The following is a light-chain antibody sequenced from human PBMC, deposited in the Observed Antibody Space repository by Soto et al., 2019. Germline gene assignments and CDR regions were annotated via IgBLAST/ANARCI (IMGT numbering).Light chain of an antibody. CDR3: QQYGSSGT. CDR2: GAS. V-gene: IGKV3-15*01. J-gene: IGKJ1*01. CDR1: QSVSQS. Sequence: EIVMTQSPAPLSVSPGERATLSCKASQSVSQSLAWYQQKPGQAPRLLIYGASTRATGIPARFSGSGSGTDFTLTISRLEPEDFAVYYCQQYGSSGTFGQGTKVDIK.